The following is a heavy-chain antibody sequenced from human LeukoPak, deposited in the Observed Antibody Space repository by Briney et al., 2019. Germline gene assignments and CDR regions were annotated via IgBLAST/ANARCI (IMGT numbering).Heavy chain of an antibody. CDR1: GGSFSGYY. J-gene: IGHJ5*02. CDR3: ARNPSFDP. Sequence: PSETLSLTCAVYGGSFSGYYWSWIRQPPGKGLEWIGEINHSGSTNYNPSLKSRVTISVDTSKNQFSLKLSSVTAADTAVYYCARNPSFDPWGQGTLVTVSS. CDR2: INHSGST. V-gene: IGHV4-34*01.